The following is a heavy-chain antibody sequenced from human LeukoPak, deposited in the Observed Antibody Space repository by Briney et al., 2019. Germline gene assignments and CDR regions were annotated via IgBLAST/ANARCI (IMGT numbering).Heavy chain of an antibody. J-gene: IGHJ4*02. CDR3: ARDLPGHYDTSPGFTGLSY. CDR1: GYTFTGYY. V-gene: IGHV1-2*02. Sequence: ASVKVSCKASGYTFTGYYMHWVRQAPGQGLEWMGWINPNSGGTNYAQKFQGRVTITADESTSTAYMELSSLRSEDTAVYYCARDLPGHYDTSPGFTGLSYWGQGTLVTVSS. D-gene: IGHD3-22*01. CDR2: INPNSGGT.